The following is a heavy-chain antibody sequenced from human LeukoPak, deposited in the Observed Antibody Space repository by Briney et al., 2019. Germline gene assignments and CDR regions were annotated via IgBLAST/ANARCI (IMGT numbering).Heavy chain of an antibody. CDR2: INPNSGGT. J-gene: IGHJ4*02. Sequence: ASVKVSCKASGYTFTGYYMHWVRQAPGQGLEWMGWINPNSGGTNYAQKFQGRVTMTRDTSISTAYMELSRLRSDDTAMYYCARSPAIRYCSGGSCCLFDYWGQGTLVTVSS. D-gene: IGHD2-15*01. CDR1: GYTFTGYY. V-gene: IGHV1-2*02. CDR3: ARSPAIRYCSGGSCCLFDY.